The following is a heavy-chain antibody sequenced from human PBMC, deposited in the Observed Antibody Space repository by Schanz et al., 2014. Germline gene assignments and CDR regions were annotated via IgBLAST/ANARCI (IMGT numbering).Heavy chain of an antibody. CDR2: IGAFQGNT. D-gene: IGHD2-2*01. CDR1: GYYFGGFG. Sequence: QVQLVQSGTEVKKPGASMKISCKAFGYYFGGFGISWVRQAPGQGFEWMGWIGAFQGNTKYAQKFQERVTLTSDTPAGTASRDLRTLRPYDTAVYYCLRANPTQHVVLPDALRYWGQGTLVSVSS. J-gene: IGHJ4*02. V-gene: IGHV1-18*01. CDR3: LRANPTQHVVLPDALRY.